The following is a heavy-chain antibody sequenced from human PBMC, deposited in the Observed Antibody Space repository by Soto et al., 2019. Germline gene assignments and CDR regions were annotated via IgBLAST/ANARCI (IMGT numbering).Heavy chain of an antibody. CDR1: GGSFSGHY. J-gene: IGHJ4*02. Sequence: SETLSLTCAVYGGSFSGHYWSWLRQPPGKGLEWIGEINHSGSTNYNPSLKSRVTISVDTSKNQFSLKLSSVTAADTAVYYCASQQRDSISPYYSTFDYWGQGALVTVSS. CDR3: ASQQRDSISPYYSTFDY. CDR2: INHSGST. D-gene: IGHD3-22*01. V-gene: IGHV4-34*01.